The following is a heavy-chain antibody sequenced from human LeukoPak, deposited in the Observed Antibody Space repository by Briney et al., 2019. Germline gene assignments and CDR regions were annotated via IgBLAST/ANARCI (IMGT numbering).Heavy chain of an antibody. V-gene: IGHV4-4*07. Sequence: SETLSLTCTVSGGSISSYYWSWIRQPAGKGLEWIGRIYTSGSTNYNPSLKSRVTMSVDTSKNQFSLKLSSVAAADTAIYYCARGPRGYYDATGSARYFDYWGRGTLVTVSS. J-gene: IGHJ4*02. D-gene: IGHD3-22*01. CDR1: GGSISSYY. CDR3: ARGPRGYYDATGSARYFDY. CDR2: IYTSGST.